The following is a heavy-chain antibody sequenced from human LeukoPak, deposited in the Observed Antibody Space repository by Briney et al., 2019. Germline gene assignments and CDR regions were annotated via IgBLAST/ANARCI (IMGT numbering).Heavy chain of an antibody. CDR3: AREAVTRNYFDY. Sequence: GGSLRLSCAASGLTVSSNYMNWVRQAPGQGLEWVSVIYSGGSTYYADSVKGRFTISRDNSKNTLFLQMNSLRAEDTAVYYCAREAVTRNYFDYCGQGTLVTVSS. V-gene: IGHV3-53*01. CDR1: GLTVSSNY. J-gene: IGHJ4*02. CDR2: IYSGGST. D-gene: IGHD4-17*01.